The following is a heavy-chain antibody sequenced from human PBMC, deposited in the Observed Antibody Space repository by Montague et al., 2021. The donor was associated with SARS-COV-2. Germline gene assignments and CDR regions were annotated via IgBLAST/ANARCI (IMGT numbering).Heavy chain of an antibody. J-gene: IGHJ4*02. CDR2: LFYSGSS. CDR1: GGSIGSSNYY. CDR3: VAEWLTIYYFDF. D-gene: IGHD6-19*01. V-gene: IGHV4-39*01. Sequence: SETLSLTCTVAGGSIGSSNYYWGWIRQPPGKGLEWIGSLFYSGSSFYXPSLKSRVTISVDTSKNQFSLRLSSVTAADTAVYYCVAEWLTIYYFDFWGQGTLVTVSS.